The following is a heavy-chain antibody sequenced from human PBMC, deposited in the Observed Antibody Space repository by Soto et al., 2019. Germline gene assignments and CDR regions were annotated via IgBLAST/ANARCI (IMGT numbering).Heavy chain of an antibody. Sequence: GGPLRLSCATSGFTFRDATIHWVRRASGKGLEWVGRIRSKANSYTTEYATSVKGKFTISRDDTKNTAYLQMSSLKTEDTAVYFCTSLRHAVAGTEIFAYWVQGSLVTVSS. CDR2: IRSKANSYTT. J-gene: IGHJ4*02. V-gene: IGHV3-73*01. CDR3: TSLRHAVAGTEIFAY. D-gene: IGHD6-19*01. CDR1: GFTFRDAT.